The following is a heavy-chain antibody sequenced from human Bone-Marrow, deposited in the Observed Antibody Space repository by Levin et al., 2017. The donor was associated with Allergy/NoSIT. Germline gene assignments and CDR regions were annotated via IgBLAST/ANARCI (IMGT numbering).Heavy chain of an antibody. Sequence: SLRLSCTASGLPFPDYPIHWVRQAPGKGLEWVAVISSGGRNKYDADSVRGRFTISRDNSKNTLSLQINRLRDEDTAVYYCARELTTNDGSGRRYFDLWGRGTHVTVSS. CDR3: ARELTTNDGSGRRYFDL. J-gene: IGHJ2*01. CDR2: ISSGGRNK. CDR1: GLPFPDYP. V-gene: IGHV3-30*04. D-gene: IGHD4-11*01.